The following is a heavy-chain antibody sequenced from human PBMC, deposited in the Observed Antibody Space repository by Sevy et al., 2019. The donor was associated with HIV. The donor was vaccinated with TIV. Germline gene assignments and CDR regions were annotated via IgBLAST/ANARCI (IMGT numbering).Heavy chain of an antibody. CDR1: GGTFSSYA. J-gene: IGHJ5*02. V-gene: IGHV1-69*13. CDR3: ARGPAYDYVWGSCRYNEDYIGWFDP. Sequence: ASVKVSCKASGGTFSSYAISWVRQAPGQGLEWMGGIIPIFGTANDSQKFQGRVTITADESTSTAYMELSSLRSEDTAVYYCARGPAYDYVWGSCRYNEDYIGWFDPWGQGTLVTVSS. CDR2: IIPIFGTA. D-gene: IGHD3-16*02.